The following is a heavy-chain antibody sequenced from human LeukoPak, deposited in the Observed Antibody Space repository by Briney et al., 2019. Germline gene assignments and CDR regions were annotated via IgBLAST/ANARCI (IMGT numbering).Heavy chain of an antibody. CDR3: ARDRGGATNPEDY. CDR1: GYTFTGYY. D-gene: IGHD1-26*01. V-gene: IGHV1-2*02. J-gene: IGHJ4*02. CDR2: INPNSGGT. Sequence: ASVKVSCKASGYTFTGYYMHWVRQAPGQGLEWMGWINPNSGGTNYAQKFQGRVTMTRDTSISTAYMELSRLRSDDTAVYYCARDRGGATNPEDYWGQGTLVTVSS.